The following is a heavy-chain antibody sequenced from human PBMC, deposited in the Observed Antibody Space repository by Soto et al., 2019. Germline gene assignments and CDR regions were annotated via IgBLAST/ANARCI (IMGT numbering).Heavy chain of an antibody. CDR3: AGHMGGYYYYGMDV. V-gene: IGHV5-10-1*01. Sequence: GESLKISCKGSGYSFTSYWISWVRQMPGKGLEWMGRIDPSDSYTNYSPSFQGHVTISADKSISTAYLQWSSLKASDTAMYYCAGHMGGYYYYGMDVWGQGTTVTVSS. D-gene: IGHD3-16*01. J-gene: IGHJ6*02. CDR2: IDPSDSYT. CDR1: GYSFTSYW.